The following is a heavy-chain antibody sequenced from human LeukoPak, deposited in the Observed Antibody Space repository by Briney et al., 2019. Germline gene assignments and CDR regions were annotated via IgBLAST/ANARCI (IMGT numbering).Heavy chain of an antibody. V-gene: IGHV1-69*01. J-gene: IGHJ3*02. CDR2: IIPIFGTA. D-gene: IGHD2-15*01. CDR3: ASQNPAAVAFDI. Sequence: WASVKVSGKASGGTFSSYAISWVRQAPGQGLEWMGGIIPIFGTANYAQKFQGRVTITADESTSTAYMELSSLRSEDTAVYYCASQNPAAVAFDIWGQGTMVTVSS. CDR1: GGTFSSYA.